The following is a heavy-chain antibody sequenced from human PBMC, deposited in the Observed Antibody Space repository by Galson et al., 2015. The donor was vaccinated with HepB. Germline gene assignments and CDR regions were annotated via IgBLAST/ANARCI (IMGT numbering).Heavy chain of an antibody. V-gene: IGHV5-10-1*01. CDR2: IYPSDSYT. CDR1: GYSFTSYW. J-gene: IGHJ5*02. D-gene: IGHD3-22*01. Sequence: QSGAEVTKPGESLRISCKGSGYSFTSYWISWVRQMPGKGLEWMGRIYPSDSYTNYSPSFQGHVTISADKSISTAYLQWSSLKASDTAMYYCARGYYDSSGYYYGDWFDPWGQGTLVTVSS. CDR3: ARGYYDSSGYYYGDWFDP.